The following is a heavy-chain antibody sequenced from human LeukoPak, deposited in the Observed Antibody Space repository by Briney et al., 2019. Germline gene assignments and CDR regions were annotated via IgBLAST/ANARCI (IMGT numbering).Heavy chain of an antibody. D-gene: IGHD6-19*01. Sequence: PGGSLRLSCAASGFTFSMYSMAWVRQAPGKGLEWVSVINDRGGYIQDADSVKGRFTISRDSSQNTLLLQMNSLRAEDTAVYYCVRERDRGIEVADDFDYWGQGTLVTVSS. V-gene: IGHV3-23*01. CDR3: VRERDRGIEVADDFDY. J-gene: IGHJ4*02. CDR2: INDRGGYI. CDR1: GFTFSMYS.